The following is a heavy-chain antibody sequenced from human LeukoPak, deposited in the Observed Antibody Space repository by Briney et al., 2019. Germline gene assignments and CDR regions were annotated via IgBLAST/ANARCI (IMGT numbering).Heavy chain of an antibody. CDR2: ITNNGGST. J-gene: IGHJ4*02. CDR3: ARGAIVGANFDY. V-gene: IGHV3-64*04. D-gene: IGHD1-26*01. Sequence: GESLRLSCAASGFSFSIFAMHWVRQAPGKQLEYVSAITNNGGSTYYADSVKGRFTTSRDNAKNTLYLQMNSLRAEDTAVYYCARGAIVGANFDYWGQGTLVTVSS. CDR1: GFSFSIFA.